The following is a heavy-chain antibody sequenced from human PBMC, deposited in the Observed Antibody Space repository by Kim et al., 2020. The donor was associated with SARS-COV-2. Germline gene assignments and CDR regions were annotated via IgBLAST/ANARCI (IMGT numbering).Heavy chain of an antibody. CDR3: ARGPKKIPGIAAAGIRGSTRLARYYYYGMDV. V-gene: IGHV4-34*01. CDR2: INHSGST. D-gene: IGHD6-13*01. Sequence: SETLSLTCAVYGGSFSGYYWSWIRQPPGKGLEWIGEINHSGSTNYNPSLKSRVTISVDTSKNQFSLKLSSVTAADTAVYYCARGPKKIPGIAAAGIRGSTRLARYYYYGMDVWGQGTTVTVSS. J-gene: IGHJ6*02. CDR1: GGSFSGYY.